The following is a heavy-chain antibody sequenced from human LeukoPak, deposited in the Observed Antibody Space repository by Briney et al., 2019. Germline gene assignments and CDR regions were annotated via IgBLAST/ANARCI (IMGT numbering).Heavy chain of an antibody. D-gene: IGHD3-3*01. J-gene: IGHJ4*02. CDR3: ARDMGPYYDFWSGYFSFDY. Sequence: ASVKVSCKASGYTFTGYYMHWVRQAPGQGLEWMGWINPNSGGTNYAQKFQGRVTMTRDTSISTAYMELSRLRSDDTAVYYCARDMGPYYDFWSGYFSFDYWGQGTLVTVSS. V-gene: IGHV1-2*02. CDR1: GYTFTGYY. CDR2: INPNSGGT.